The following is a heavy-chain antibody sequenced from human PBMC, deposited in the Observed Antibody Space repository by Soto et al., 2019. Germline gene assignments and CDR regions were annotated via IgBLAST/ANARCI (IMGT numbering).Heavy chain of an antibody. CDR1: GFTFDDYA. J-gene: IGHJ1*01. CDR3: VKAQYYGPGSYYKFGSAENFQQ. D-gene: IGHD3-10*01. Sequence: DVQLVESGGGLVQPGRSLRLSCATSGFTFDDYAMHWVRQAPGMGLEWVSGGSWNSGQFGYADSVKGRFSISRDNAKNSLYLQMDSLRAEDTAFYYCVKAQYYGPGSYYKFGSAENFQQWGRGTLVTVSS. CDR2: GSWNSGQF. V-gene: IGHV3-9*01.